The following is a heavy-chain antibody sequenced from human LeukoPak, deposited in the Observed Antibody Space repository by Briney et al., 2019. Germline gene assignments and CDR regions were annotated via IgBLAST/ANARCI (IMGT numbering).Heavy chain of an antibody. CDR1: GYTFTSYG. J-gene: IGHJ4*02. V-gene: IGHV1-8*02. CDR3: AFRRGSGYYYDY. CDR2: MNPNSGNT. D-gene: IGHD3-22*01. Sequence: ASVKVSCKASGYTFTSYGISWVRQAPGQGLEWMGWMNPNSGNTGYAQKFQGRVTMTRNTSISTAYMELSSLRSEDTAVYYCAFRRGSGYYYDYWGQGTLVTVSS.